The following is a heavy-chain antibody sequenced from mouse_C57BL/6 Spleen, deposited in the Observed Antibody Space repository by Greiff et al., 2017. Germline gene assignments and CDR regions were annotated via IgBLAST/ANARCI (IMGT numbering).Heavy chain of an antibody. CDR3: TRAYYSNPAWFAY. Sequence: QVQLQQSGAELVRPGASVTLSCKASGYTFPDYEMHWVKQTPVHGLEWIGAIDPETGGTAYNQKFKGKAILTADKSSSTAYMELRSLTSEDSAVYYCTRAYYSNPAWFAYWGQGTLVTVAA. D-gene: IGHD2-5*01. J-gene: IGHJ3*01. CDR2: IDPETGGT. V-gene: IGHV1-15*01. CDR1: GYTFPDYE.